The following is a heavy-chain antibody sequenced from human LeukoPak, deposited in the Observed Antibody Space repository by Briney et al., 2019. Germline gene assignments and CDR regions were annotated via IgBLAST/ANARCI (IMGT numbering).Heavy chain of an antibody. CDR2: ISEYNGNT. Sequence: ASVKVSCKASGYTFTSYGISWVRQAPGQGLEWMGWISEYNGNTNYAQKLQGRVTMNTDRYKSAEYMEMRRVREEDTAGYECGRDQYEIVVVPAAVDFDYWGQGTLVTVSS. J-gene: IGHJ4*02. V-gene: IGHV1-18*01. D-gene: IGHD2-2*01. CDR3: GRDQYEIVVVPAAVDFDY. CDR1: GYTFTSYG.